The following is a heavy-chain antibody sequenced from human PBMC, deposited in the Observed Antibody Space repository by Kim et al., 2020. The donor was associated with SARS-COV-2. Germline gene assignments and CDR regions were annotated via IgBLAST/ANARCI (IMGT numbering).Heavy chain of an antibody. V-gene: IGHV1-69*13. CDR3: ARDYGGNPNWYFDL. CDR2: IIPIFGTA. D-gene: IGHD4-17*01. CDR1: GGTFSSYA. J-gene: IGHJ2*01. Sequence: SVKVSCKASGGTFSSYAISWVRQAPGQGLEWMGGIIPIFGTANYAQKFQGRVTITADESTSTAYMELSSLRSEDMAVYYCARDYGGNPNWYFDLWGRGTLVTVSS.